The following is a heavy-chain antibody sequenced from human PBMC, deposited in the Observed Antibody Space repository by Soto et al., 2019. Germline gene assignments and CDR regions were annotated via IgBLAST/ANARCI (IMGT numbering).Heavy chain of an antibody. J-gene: IGHJ6*02. D-gene: IGHD3-3*01. CDR2: INHSGST. Sequence: SETLSLTCAVYGGSFSGYYWSWIRQPPGKGLEWIGEINHSGSTNYNPSLKSRVTISVDTSKNQFSLKLSSVTAADTAAYYCARGGLGVVIIAYYGMDVWGQGTTVTVSS. CDR3: ARGGLGVVIIAYYGMDV. CDR1: GGSFSGYY. V-gene: IGHV4-34*01.